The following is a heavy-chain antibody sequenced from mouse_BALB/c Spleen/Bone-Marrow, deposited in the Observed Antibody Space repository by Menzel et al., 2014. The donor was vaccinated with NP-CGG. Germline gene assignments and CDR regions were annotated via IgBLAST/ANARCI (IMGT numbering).Heavy chain of an antibody. D-gene: IGHD2-2*01. CDR2: ISPDSSTI. V-gene: IGHV4-1*02. Sequence: EVKVVESGGGLVQPGGSLKLSCAASGFDSSRYWMSWVRQAPGNGLEWIGEISPDSSTINYTPSLKDTFTISRDNVKNTLYLQMSTVRSEDTALYYCVRVYGYPARFVYWGQGTLVTVSA. J-gene: IGHJ3*01. CDR1: GFDSSRYW. CDR3: VRVYGYPARFVY.